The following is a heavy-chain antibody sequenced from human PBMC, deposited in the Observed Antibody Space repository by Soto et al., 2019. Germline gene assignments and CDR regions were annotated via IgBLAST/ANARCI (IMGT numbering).Heavy chain of an antibody. J-gene: IGHJ6*03. CDR2: ISAYNGNT. V-gene: IGHV1-18*01. Sequence: GASVKVSCKASGYTFTSYGISWVRQAPGQGLEWMGWISAYNGNTNYAQKHQGRVTMTTDTSTSTANMKLRSLRSDDTAENNWTRFTIFGVAPQFYYYYMDVWGKGTTVTVSS. CDR1: GYTFTSYG. D-gene: IGHD3-3*01. CDR3: TRFTIFGVAPQFYYYYMDV.